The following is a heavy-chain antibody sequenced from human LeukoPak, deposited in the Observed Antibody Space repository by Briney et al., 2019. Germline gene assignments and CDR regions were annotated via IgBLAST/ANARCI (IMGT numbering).Heavy chain of an antibody. J-gene: IGHJ4*02. CDR1: GGSFSGYY. D-gene: IGHD6-13*01. CDR3: ATRDGAAAGLTDY. CDR2: INHSGST. Sequence: PSETLSLTCAVYGGSFSGYYWSWIRQPPGKGLEWIGEINHSGSTNYNPSLKSRVTISVDTSKNQFSLKLSSVTAADTAVYYCATRDGAAAGLTDYWGQGTLVTVSS. V-gene: IGHV4-34*01.